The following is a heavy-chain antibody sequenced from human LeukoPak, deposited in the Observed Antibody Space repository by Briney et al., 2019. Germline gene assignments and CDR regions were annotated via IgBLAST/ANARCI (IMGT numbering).Heavy chain of an antibody. Sequence: ASVKVSCKASGYTFTGYYMHWVRQAPGQGLEWMGWINPNSGGTNYAQKFQGRVTMTRDTSISTAYMELSRLRSDDTAVYYCARDPTSYGYPDYWGQGTLVTVSS. D-gene: IGHD5-18*01. CDR2: INPNSGGT. J-gene: IGHJ4*02. CDR3: ARDPTSYGYPDY. V-gene: IGHV1-2*02. CDR1: GYTFTGYY.